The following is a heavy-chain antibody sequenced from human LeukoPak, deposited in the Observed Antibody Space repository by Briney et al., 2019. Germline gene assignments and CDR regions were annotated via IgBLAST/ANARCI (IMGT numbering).Heavy chain of an antibody. CDR3: AKDMGSIAAAGMDV. V-gene: IGHV3-9*01. D-gene: IGHD6-13*01. Sequence: PGRSLRLSCSASGFIFDDYAMHWVRQAPGKGLEWVSGISWNSGSIGYADSVKGRFTISRDNAKNSLYLQMNSLRAEDTALYYCAKDMGSIAAAGMDVWGQGTTVTVSS. J-gene: IGHJ6*02. CDR1: GFIFDDYA. CDR2: ISWNSGSI.